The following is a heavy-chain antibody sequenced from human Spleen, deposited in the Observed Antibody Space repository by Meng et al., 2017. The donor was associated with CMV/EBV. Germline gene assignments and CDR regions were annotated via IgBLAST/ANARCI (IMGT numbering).Heavy chain of an antibody. Sequence: SETLSLTCAVSGGSISGDYWSWIRQPPGKGLEWIGYVLYTGSTIYNSSLKSRVTISVDTSKNQFSLKLKSLTAADTAVHYCAREIGGGLAARRVMDVWGQGTKVTVSS. J-gene: IGHJ6*02. V-gene: IGHV4-59*01. D-gene: IGHD6-6*01. CDR3: AREIGGGLAARRVMDV. CDR2: VLYTGST. CDR1: GGSISGDY.